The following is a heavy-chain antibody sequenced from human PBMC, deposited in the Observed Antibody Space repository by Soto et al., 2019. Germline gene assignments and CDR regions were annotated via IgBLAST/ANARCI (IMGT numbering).Heavy chain of an antibody. CDR3: AKDWEFDWPNYYFDY. D-gene: IGHD3-9*01. CDR2: ISGDGSST. Sequence: PGWSLRLSCASSVFTFSSYAMSWVRQAPGKGLEWVSAISGDGSSTYFADSGKGRFTISRDNSKNTLYLQMNSLRAEDTAVYYCAKDWEFDWPNYYFDYWGQGTLVTVSS. CDR1: VFTFSSYA. V-gene: IGHV3-23*01. J-gene: IGHJ4*02.